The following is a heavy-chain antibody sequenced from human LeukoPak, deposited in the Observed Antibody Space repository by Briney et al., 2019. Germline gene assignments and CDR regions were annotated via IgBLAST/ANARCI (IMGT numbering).Heavy chain of an antibody. V-gene: IGHV1-69*13. J-gene: IGHJ4*02. CDR1: GGTFSSYA. D-gene: IGHD3-22*01. CDR3: ARDPRTHYYDSSGPFDY. Sequence: GASVKVSCKASGGTFSSYAISWVRQAPGQGLEWMGGIIPIFGTANYAQKFQGRVTITADESTSTAYMELSSLRSEDTAVYYCARDPRTHYYDSSGPFDYWGQGTLVTVSS. CDR2: IIPIFGTA.